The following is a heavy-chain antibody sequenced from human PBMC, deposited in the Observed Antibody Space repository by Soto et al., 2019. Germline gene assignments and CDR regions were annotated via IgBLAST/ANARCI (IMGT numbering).Heavy chain of an antibody. CDR3: AHTPGYGDYDFYYFGMDV. CDR2: LYWNDNK. CDR1: GFSLRTSGVG. J-gene: IGHJ6*02. V-gene: IGHV2-5*01. Sequence: QITLKESGPTLVKPTQTLTLTCTFSGFSLRTSGVGVGWIRQPPGKALEWLALLYWNDNKLYSPSLQSRLTITKDTSKNQVVLTLTNMDPVDTATHYCAHTPGYGDYDFYYFGMDVWGQGTPVTVSS. D-gene: IGHD4-17*01.